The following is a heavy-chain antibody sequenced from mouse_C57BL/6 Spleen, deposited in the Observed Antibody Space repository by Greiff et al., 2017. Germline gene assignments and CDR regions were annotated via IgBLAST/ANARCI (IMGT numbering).Heavy chain of an antibody. Sequence: VQLQQPGTELVKPGASVKLSCKASGYTFTSYWMHWVKQRPGQGLEWIGNINPSNGGTNYNEKFKSKATLTVDKSSSTAYMQLSSLTSEDSAVYDCAREGVTTVVEDAMDYWGQGTSVTVSS. V-gene: IGHV1-53*01. J-gene: IGHJ4*01. CDR2: INPSNGGT. CDR3: AREGVTTVVEDAMDY. CDR1: GYTFTSYW. D-gene: IGHD1-1*01.